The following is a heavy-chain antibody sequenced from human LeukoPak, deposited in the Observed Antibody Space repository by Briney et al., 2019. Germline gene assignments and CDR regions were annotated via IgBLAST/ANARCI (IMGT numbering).Heavy chain of an antibody. V-gene: IGHV3-21*01. D-gene: IGHD3-10*01. Sequence: GVSLRLSCAASGFTFSRYSMNWVRQAPGKGLEWVSSISSSSSYIHYADSVKGRFTISRDNAKNSLYLQMNSLRAEDTAVYYCARDRAYGSGSYYTWGQGTLVTVSS. CDR1: GFTFSRYS. CDR3: ARDRAYGSGSYYT. CDR2: ISSSSSYI. J-gene: IGHJ4*02.